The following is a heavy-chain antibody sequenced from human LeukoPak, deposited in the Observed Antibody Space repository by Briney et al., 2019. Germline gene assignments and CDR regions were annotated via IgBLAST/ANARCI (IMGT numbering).Heavy chain of an antibody. CDR3: ARARRGYSYGWLGY. D-gene: IGHD5-18*01. CDR1: GYTFTGYY. Sequence: ASVKVSCKAPGYTFTGYYMHWVRQAPGQGLEWMGWINPNSGGTNYAQKFQGRVTMTRDTSISTAYMELSRLRSDDTAVYYCARARRGYSYGWLGYWGQGALVTVSS. J-gene: IGHJ4*02. V-gene: IGHV1-2*02. CDR2: INPNSGGT.